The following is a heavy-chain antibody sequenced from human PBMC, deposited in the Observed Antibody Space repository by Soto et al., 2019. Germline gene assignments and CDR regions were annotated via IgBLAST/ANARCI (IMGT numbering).Heavy chain of an antibody. CDR2: IYYSGST. Sequence: SETLSLTCTVSGGSISSGGYYWSWIRQHPGEGREWIGYIYYSGSTYYNPSLKSRVTISVDTSKNQFSLKLSSVTAADTAVYYCARVGATGKQAYNWFDPWGQGTLVTVSS. J-gene: IGHJ5*02. CDR1: GGSISSGGYY. CDR3: ARVGATGKQAYNWFDP. V-gene: IGHV4-31*03. D-gene: IGHD1-26*01.